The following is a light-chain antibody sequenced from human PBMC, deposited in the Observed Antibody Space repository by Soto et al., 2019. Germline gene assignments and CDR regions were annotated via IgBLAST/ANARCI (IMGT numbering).Light chain of an antibody. CDR3: SSYTTSSTLGHVV. V-gene: IGLV2-14*01. J-gene: IGLJ2*01. CDR2: EVS. Sequence: QSALTQPASVSGSPGQSITISCTGTTSDVGGYKYVSWYQHHPGKAPKLMIYEVSYRPSGVSNRFSGSKSGNTASLAISGLQAEDEADYYCSSYTTSSTLGHVVFGGGTKVTVL. CDR1: TSDVGGYKY.